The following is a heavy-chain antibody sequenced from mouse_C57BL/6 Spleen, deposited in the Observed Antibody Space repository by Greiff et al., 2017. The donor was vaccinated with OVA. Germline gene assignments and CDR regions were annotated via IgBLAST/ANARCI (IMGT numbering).Heavy chain of an antibody. CDR3: ARGAITTVVDFDY. V-gene: IGHV1-82*01. CDR2: IYPGDGDT. J-gene: IGHJ2*01. Sequence: SGPELVKPGASVKISCKASGYAFSSSWMNWVKQRPGKGLEWIGRIYPGDGDTNYNGKFKGKATLTADKSSSTAYMQLSSLTSEDSAVYFCARGAITTVVDFDYWGQGTTLTVSA. D-gene: IGHD1-1*01. CDR1: GYAFSSSW.